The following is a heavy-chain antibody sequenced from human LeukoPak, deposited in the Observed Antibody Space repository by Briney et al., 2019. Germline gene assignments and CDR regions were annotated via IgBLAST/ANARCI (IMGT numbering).Heavy chain of an antibody. V-gene: IGHV3-66*02. CDR3: ARDQQWAVAQNYYFGMDV. D-gene: IGHD6-19*01. J-gene: IGHJ6*02. CDR2: IYSGGST. CDR1: GFTDSSNY. Sequence: PGGSLRLSCAASGFTDSSNYMSWVRQAPGKGLEWVSVIYSGGSTYYADSVKGRFTISRDNSKNTLYLQMNSLRAEDTAVYYCARDQQWAVAQNYYFGMDVWAMGPRSPSP.